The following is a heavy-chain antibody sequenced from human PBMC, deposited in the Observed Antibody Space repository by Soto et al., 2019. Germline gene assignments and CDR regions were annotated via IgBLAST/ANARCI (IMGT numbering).Heavy chain of an antibody. V-gene: IGHV1-18*01. Sequence: ASVKVSCKASGYTFTSYGISWVRQAPGQGLEWMGWISAYNGNTNYAQKLQGRVTMTTDTSTSTAYMELRSLRSDDTAVYYCARDRTEVLEWFVRSPTNGQSMDVWGQGTTVTVSS. CDR1: GYTFTSYG. CDR2: ISAYNGNT. J-gene: IGHJ6*02. D-gene: IGHD3-3*01. CDR3: ARDRTEVLEWFVRSPTNGQSMDV.